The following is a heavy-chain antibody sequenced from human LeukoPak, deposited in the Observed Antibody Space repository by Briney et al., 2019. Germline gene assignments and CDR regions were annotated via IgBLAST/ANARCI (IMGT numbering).Heavy chain of an antibody. CDR3: ARAASSSWITEYFQH. J-gene: IGHJ1*01. Sequence: ASVKVSCKASGYTFTSYYMHWVRQAPGQGLEWMGLINPSGGSTSYAQKFQGRVTMTRDTSTSTVYMELSSLRSEDTAVYYCARAASSSWITEYFQHWGQGTLVTVSS. CDR1: GYTFTSYY. V-gene: IGHV1-46*01. D-gene: IGHD6-13*01. CDR2: INPSGGST.